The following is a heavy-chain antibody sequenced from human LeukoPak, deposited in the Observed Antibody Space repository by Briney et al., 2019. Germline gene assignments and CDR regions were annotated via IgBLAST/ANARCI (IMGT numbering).Heavy chain of an antibody. CDR2: IKQDGSEK. CDR3: ARGVPSGVDYFDY. Sequence: GESLRLSCAASGFTFSSYWMSWVRQAPGKGLEWVANIKQDGSEKYYVDSVKGRFTISRDNAKNSLFLQMSSLRAEDTAVYFCARGVPSGVDYFDYWGQGTLVTVSS. D-gene: IGHD6-19*01. CDR1: GFTFSSYW. J-gene: IGHJ4*02. V-gene: IGHV3-7*01.